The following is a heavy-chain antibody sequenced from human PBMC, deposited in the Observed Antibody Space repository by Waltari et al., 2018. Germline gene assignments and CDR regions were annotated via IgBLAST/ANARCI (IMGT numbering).Heavy chain of an antibody. Sequence: EVKLLESGGGLVQPGGSLRLSCAASGFTFSTFAMNWVRQAPGKGREWVAGIMSRGDSTYYADSVRGRFTLSRDNSKNTLYLQMNSLRAEDTALYYCTRAIFGVVYSFDYWGRGTLVTVSS. CDR1: GFTFSTFA. J-gene: IGHJ4*02. V-gene: IGHV3-23*01. CDR2: IMSRGDST. D-gene: IGHD3-3*01. CDR3: TRAIFGVVYSFDY.